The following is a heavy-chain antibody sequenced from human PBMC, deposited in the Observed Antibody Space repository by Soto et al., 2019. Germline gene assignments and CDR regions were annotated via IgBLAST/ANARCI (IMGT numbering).Heavy chain of an antibody. CDR2: IWGDGSIP. J-gene: IGHJ4*02. CDR3: AKGSADSRPYYFDY. CDR1: GFTFSGYG. D-gene: IGHD3-22*01. V-gene: IGHV3-33*06. Sequence: GGSLRLSCAASGFTFSGYGMHWVRQAPGKGLEWVTVIWGDGSIPYYADSVKGRFTISRDNSNNMLYLQMNSLRAEDTAVYYCAKGSADSRPYYFDYWGQGTLVTVSS.